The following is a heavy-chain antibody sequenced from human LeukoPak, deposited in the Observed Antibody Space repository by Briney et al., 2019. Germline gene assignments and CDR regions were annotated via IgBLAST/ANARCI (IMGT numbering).Heavy chain of an antibody. CDR3: ARDRIVGATTPFDY. D-gene: IGHD1-26*01. V-gene: IGHV3-11*04. CDR2: ISSSCSTI. CDR1: GFTFSDYY. J-gene: IGHJ4*02. Sequence: PGGSLRLSCAASGFTFSDYYMSWIRQAPGKGLEWVSYISSSCSTIYYADSVKGRFTISRDNAKNSLYLQMNSLRAEDTAVYYCARDRIVGATTPFDYWGQGTLVTVSS.